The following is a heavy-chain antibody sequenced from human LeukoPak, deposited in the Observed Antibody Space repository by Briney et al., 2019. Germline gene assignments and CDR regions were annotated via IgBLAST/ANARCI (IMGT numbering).Heavy chain of an antibody. CDR2: IYHSGST. Sequence: SETLSLTCTVSGGSISSYYWSWIRQPPGKGLEWIGYIYHSGSTYYNPSLKSRVTISVDRSKNQFSLKLSSVTAADTAVYYCARSLAAAAPFDYWGQGTLVTVSS. CDR1: GGSISSYY. V-gene: IGHV4-59*12. J-gene: IGHJ4*02. CDR3: ARSLAAAAPFDY. D-gene: IGHD6-13*01.